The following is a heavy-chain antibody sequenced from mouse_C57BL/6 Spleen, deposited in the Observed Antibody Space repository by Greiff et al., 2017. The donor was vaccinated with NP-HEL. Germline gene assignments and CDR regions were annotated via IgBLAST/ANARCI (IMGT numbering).Heavy chain of an antibody. CDR2: IHPNSGST. V-gene: IGHV1-64*01. J-gene: IGHJ3*01. CDR1: GYTFTSYW. Sequence: VQLQESGPELVKPGASVKLSCKASGYTFTSYWMHWVKQRPGQGLEWIGMIHPNSGSTNYNEKFKSKATLTVDKSSSTAYMQLSSLTSEDSAVYYCARERDGPFFAYWGQGTLVTVSA. D-gene: IGHD2-3*01. CDR3: ARERDGPFFAY.